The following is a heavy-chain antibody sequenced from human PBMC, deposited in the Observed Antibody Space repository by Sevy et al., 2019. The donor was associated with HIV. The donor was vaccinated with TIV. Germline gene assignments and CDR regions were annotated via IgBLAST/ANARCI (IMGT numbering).Heavy chain of an antibody. V-gene: IGHV1-24*01. CDR3: ATTKDYYESSGSPVDY. Sequence: ASVKVSCKVSGYTLNQLSMHWVRQAAGKGLEWMGSFDPEDRETAYAQKFQGRVTMTEDTSIDTAYMELSSLRSEDTAVYYCATTKDYYESSGSPVDYWGQGTLVTVSS. CDR2: FDPEDRET. D-gene: IGHD3-22*01. J-gene: IGHJ4*02. CDR1: GYTLNQLS.